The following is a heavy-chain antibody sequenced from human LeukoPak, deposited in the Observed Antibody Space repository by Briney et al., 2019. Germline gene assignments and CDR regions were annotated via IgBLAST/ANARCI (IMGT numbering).Heavy chain of an antibody. CDR2: IYYSGST. V-gene: IGHV4-30-4*01. CDR3: ARGRRGYYDSSGYYVVEYYFDY. CDR1: GGSLSSGDYY. J-gene: IGHJ4*02. Sequence: PSETLSLTCTVSGGSLSSGDYYWSWIRQPPGKGLEWIGYIYYSGSTYYNPSLKSRVTISVDTSKNQFSLKLSSVTAADTAVYYCARGRRGYYDSSGYYVVEYYFDYWGQGTLVTVSS. D-gene: IGHD3-22*01.